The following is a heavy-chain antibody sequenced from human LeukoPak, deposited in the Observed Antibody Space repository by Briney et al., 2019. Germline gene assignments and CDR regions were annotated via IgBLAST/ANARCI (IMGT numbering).Heavy chain of an antibody. CDR3: ARHGRGWYPYYFDY. V-gene: IGHV5-51*01. D-gene: IGHD6-19*01. J-gene: IGHJ4*02. CDR1: GYSFTSYW. CDR2: TYPGDSDT. Sequence: GESLKISCKGSGYSFTSYWIGWVRQMPGKGLERMGLTYPGDSDTRYGPSFQGQVTISADKSISTAYLQWSSLKASDTAMYYCARHGRGWYPYYFDYWGQGTLVTVSS.